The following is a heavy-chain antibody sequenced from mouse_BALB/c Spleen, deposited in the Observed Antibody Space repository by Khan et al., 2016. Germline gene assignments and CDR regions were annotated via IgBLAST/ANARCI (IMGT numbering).Heavy chain of an antibody. CDR2: IYPGSDNT. J-gene: IGHJ2*01. Sequence: QVQLQQSGAELARPGASVKLSCKASGYTFTDYYINWVKQRTGQGLEWIGEIYPGSDNTYYNERFKGKAILTADKSSRTAYMQLSSLTSEDCAVYFCARGGGNSDYWGQGTTLTVSS. V-gene: IGHV1-76*01. D-gene: IGHD2-1*01. CDR1: GYTFTDYY. CDR3: ARGGGNSDY.